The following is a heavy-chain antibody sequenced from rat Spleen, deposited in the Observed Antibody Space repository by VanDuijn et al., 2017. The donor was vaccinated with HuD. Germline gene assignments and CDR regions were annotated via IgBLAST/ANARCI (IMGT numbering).Heavy chain of an antibody. CDR3: TSRGSNYRNWLAN. CDR1: GFSLSSNW. Sequence: EVQLVESGGGLVQPGSPLKLSCAASGFSLSSNWLNWIRQAPGTGLEWIASINPDGSSIYYADTAKGRFVISKDNAKNTGNLQMNNLRSEDTAIYYCTSRGSNYRNWLANWGQGTLVTVSS. D-gene: IGHD1-10*01. J-gene: IGHJ3*01. V-gene: IGHV5-35*01. CDR2: INPDGSSI.